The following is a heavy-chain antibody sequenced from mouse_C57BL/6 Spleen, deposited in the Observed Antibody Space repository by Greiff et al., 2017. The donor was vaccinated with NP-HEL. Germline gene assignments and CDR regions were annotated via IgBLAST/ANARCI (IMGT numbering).Heavy chain of an antibody. CDR3: AGRTAQATAWFAY. V-gene: IGHV5-17*01. J-gene: IGHJ3*01. Sequence: EVKLEESGGGLVKPGGSLKLSCAASGFTFSDYGMHWVRQAPEKGLEWVAYISSGSSTIYYADTVKGRFTISRDNAKNTLFLQMTSLRSEDTAMYYCAGRTAQATAWFAYWGQGTLVTVSA. CDR1: GFTFSDYG. CDR2: ISSGSSTI. D-gene: IGHD3-2*02.